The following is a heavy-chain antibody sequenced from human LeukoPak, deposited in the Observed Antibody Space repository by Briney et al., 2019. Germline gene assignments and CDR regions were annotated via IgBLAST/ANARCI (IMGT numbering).Heavy chain of an antibody. CDR1: GFTFSSYW. CDR2: IKQDGSEK. CDR3: ARHQGSGWQSSAYYFDY. J-gene: IGHJ4*02. V-gene: IGHV3-7*02. Sequence: PGGSLRLSCEASGFTFSSYWMSWVRQAPGKGLEWVANIKQDGSEKYHVDSVKGRFTISRDNAKNSLYLQMNSPRAEDTAVFYCARHQGSGWQSSAYYFDYWGQGTLVTVSS. D-gene: IGHD6-19*01.